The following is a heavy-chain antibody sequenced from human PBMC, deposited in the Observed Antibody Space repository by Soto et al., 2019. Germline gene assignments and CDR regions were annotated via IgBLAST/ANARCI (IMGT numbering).Heavy chain of an antibody. V-gene: IGHV3-21*01. CDR2: ISSTTNYI. CDR3: AREGALKPFSS. CDR1: GFTFTRYS. Sequence: PGGSLRLSCAASGFTFTRYSMNWVRQAPGKGLEWVSSISSTTNYIHYADSVKGRFTISRDNAKNSVYLQMDSLRVEDTAVYYCAREGALKPFSSWGQGALVTVSS. J-gene: IGHJ5*02.